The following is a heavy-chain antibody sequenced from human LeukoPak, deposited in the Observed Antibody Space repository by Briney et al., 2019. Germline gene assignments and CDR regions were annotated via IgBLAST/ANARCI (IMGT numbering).Heavy chain of an antibody. CDR3: ARESGYYGSGSYWSHYYYYMDV. V-gene: IGHV3-48*03. D-gene: IGHD3-10*01. CDR2: ISSSGSTV. CDR1: GFTFSSYE. J-gene: IGHJ6*03. Sequence: PGGSLRLSCAASGFTFSSYEMNWVRQAPGKGLEWVSYISSSGSTVYYADSVKGRFTISRDNAKNSLYLQMNSLRAEDTAVYYCARESGYYGSGSYWSHYYYYMDVWGKGTTVTISS.